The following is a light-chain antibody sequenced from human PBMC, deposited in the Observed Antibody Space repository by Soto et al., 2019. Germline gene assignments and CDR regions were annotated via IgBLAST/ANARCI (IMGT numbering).Light chain of an antibody. V-gene: IGLV2-8*01. CDR1: SRDVGGFDW. Sequence: QSALTQPPSASGSPGQSVTISCTGSSRDVGGFDWVSWYQQHPGKAPKLMIYEVAKRPSGVPDRFSGSKSGNTASLTVSGLQVEDEGYYYCCSYXGTTAVFGTG. CDR2: EVA. J-gene: IGLJ1*01. CDR3: CSYXGTTAV.